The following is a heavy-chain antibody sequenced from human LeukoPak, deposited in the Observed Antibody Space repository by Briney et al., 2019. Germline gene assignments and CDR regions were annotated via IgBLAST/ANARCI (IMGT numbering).Heavy chain of an antibody. CDR1: GFTFGSYA. J-gene: IGHJ6*02. CDR3: AKDQFEYYDSSGYPSYYYGMDV. Sequence: PGASLRLSCAASGFTFGSYAMSWVRQAPGKGLEWVSGISGSGGSTYYADSVKGRFTISRDNSKNTLYLQMNSLRAEDTAVYYCAKDQFEYYDSSGYPSYYYGMDVWGQRTTVTVSS. V-gene: IGHV3-23*01. CDR2: ISGSGGST. D-gene: IGHD3-22*01.